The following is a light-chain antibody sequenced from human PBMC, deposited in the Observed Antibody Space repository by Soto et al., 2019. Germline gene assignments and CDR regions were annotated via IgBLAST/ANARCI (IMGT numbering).Light chain of an antibody. Sequence: QPVLTQSPSASASLGASVKLTCSLSSGHNSYAIAWHQQQPEKGPRYLMKLNCDGSHTKGDGIPDRFSGSSSGAERHLTISSLQSEDEADYYCQTWGTGIRVFGGGTKLTVL. V-gene: IGLV4-69*01. CDR2: LNCDGSH. CDR1: SGHNSYA. CDR3: QTWGTGIRV. J-gene: IGLJ2*01.